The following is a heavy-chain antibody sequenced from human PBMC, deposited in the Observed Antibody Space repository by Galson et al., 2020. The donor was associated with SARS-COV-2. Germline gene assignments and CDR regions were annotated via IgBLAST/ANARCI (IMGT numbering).Heavy chain of an antibody. J-gene: IGHJ4*02. V-gene: IGHV4-59*01. CDR2: IYYSGST. CDR1: GGSISSYY. Sequence: SETLSLTCTVSGGSISSYYWSWIRQPPGKGLEWIGYIYYSGSTNYNPSLKSRLTISVDTSKNQFSLKLSSVTAADTAVYYCARAAQTYYDFWSGYYNAPHFDYWGQGTLVTVSS. D-gene: IGHD3-3*01. CDR3: ARAAQTYYDFWSGYYNAPHFDY.